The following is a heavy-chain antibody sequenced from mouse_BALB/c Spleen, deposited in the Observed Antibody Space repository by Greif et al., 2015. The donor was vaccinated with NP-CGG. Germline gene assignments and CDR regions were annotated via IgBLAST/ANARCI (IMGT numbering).Heavy chain of an antibody. CDR1: GYTFSSYW. V-gene: IGHV1-9*01. D-gene: IGHD1-2*01. Sequence: QLQQSGAELMKPGASVKISCKATGYTFSSYWIEWVKQRPGHGLEWIGEILPGSGSTNYNEKFKGKATFTADTSSNTAYMQLSSLTSEDSAVYYCARRGLLRPYYFDYWGQGTTLTVSS. CDR2: ILPGSGST. CDR3: ARRGLLRPYYFDY. J-gene: IGHJ2*01.